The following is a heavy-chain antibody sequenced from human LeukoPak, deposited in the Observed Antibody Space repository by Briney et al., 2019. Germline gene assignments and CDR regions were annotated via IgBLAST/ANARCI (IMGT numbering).Heavy chain of an antibody. CDR3: ARLPPSYMIFGVVSDY. Sequence: ASVKVSCKASGGTFSSYAISWVRQAPGQGLEWMGGIIPIFGTANYAQKFQGRVTITADESTSTAYMELSSLRSEDTAVYYCARLPPSYMIFGVVSDYWGQGTLVTVSS. V-gene: IGHV1-69*01. J-gene: IGHJ4*02. D-gene: IGHD3/OR15-3a*01. CDR2: IIPIFGTA. CDR1: GGTFSSYA.